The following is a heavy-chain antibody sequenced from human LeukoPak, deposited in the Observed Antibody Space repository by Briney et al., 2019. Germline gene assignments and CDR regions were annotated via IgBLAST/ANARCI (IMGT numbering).Heavy chain of an antibody. J-gene: IGHJ6*02. V-gene: IGHV1-58*02. CDR2: IVVGSGNT. Sequence: SVKVSCKASGFTFTSSAMQWVRQARGQRLEWIGWIVVGSGNTNYAQKFQERVTITRDMSTSTAYIELSSLRSEDTALYYCAADSRARYSYGYSSVRIYYYYGMDVWGQGTTVTVSS. D-gene: IGHD5-18*01. CDR1: GFTFTSSA. CDR3: AADSRARYSYGYSSVRIYYYYGMDV.